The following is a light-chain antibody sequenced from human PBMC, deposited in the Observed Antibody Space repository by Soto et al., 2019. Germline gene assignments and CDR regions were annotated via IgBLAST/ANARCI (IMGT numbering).Light chain of an antibody. Sequence: QSVLTQPPSVSGAPGQRVTIFCTGSSSNIGAGYDVHWYQQLPGTAPKLLIYGNSNRPSGVPDRFSGSKSGTSASLAITGLQAEDEADYYCQSYDSSRSGHVVFGGGTKLTVL. CDR2: GNS. J-gene: IGLJ2*01. CDR3: QSYDSSRSGHVV. V-gene: IGLV1-40*01. CDR1: SSNIGAGYD.